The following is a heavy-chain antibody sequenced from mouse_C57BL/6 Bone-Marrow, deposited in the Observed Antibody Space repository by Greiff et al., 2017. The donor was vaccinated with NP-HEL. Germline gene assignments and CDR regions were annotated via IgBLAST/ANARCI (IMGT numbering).Heavy chain of an antibody. CDR1: GFSLSTFGMG. CDR3: AHYYYGSSYDYAMDY. J-gene: IGHJ4*01. V-gene: IGHV8-8*01. Sequence: QVQLKESGPGILQPSQTLSLTCSFSGFSLSTFGMGVGWIRQPSGKGLEWLAHIWWDDDKYYNPALKSRLTISKDTSKNQVFLKIANVDTADTATYYCAHYYYGSSYDYAMDYWGQGTSVTVSS. D-gene: IGHD1-1*01. CDR2: IWWDDDK.